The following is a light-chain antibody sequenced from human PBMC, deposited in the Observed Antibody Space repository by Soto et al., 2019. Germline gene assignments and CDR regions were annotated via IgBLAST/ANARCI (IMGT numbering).Light chain of an antibody. Sequence: DIQMTQSPPSLSASVGDTITITCRASQSISTYLDWYQVTPGKAPKILIYAASILQDGVPSRFSGSGSGTYFTLTINSLQPEDSATYYCQQNYNLPPWTFGHGTKVEIK. CDR3: QQNYNLPPWT. J-gene: IGKJ1*01. CDR2: AAS. CDR1: QSISTY. V-gene: IGKV1-39*01.